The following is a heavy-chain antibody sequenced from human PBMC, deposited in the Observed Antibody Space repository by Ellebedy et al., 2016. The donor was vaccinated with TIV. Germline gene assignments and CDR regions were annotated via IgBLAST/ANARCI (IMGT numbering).Heavy chain of an antibody. CDR2: IGHVRTNI. D-gene: IGHD3-16*01. V-gene: IGHV3-21*01. CDR3: ARTTTMTTFGPFDL. J-gene: IGHJ3*01. Sequence: GESLKISCAVSGIAFGCYTMNCVRQAPGKGLELVSSIGHVRTNIHYADSVKGRFVIPRDNAKNSLYLQMNSLRVEDTALYYCARTTTMTTFGPFDLWGQGTRVTVSS. CDR1: GIAFGCYT.